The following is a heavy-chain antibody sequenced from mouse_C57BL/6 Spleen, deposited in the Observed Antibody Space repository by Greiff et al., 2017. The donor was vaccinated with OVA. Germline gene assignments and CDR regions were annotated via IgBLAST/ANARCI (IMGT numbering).Heavy chain of an antibody. CDR1: GYTFTDYY. Sequence: VQLQQSGPELVKPGASVKISCKASGYTFTDYYMNWVKQSHGKSLEWIGDINPNNGGTSYNQKFKGKATLTVDKSSSTAYMELRSLTSEDSAVYYCARSYGYDAYFDYWGQGTTLTVSS. V-gene: IGHV1-26*01. CDR2: INPNNGGT. J-gene: IGHJ2*01. D-gene: IGHD2-2*01. CDR3: ARSYGYDAYFDY.